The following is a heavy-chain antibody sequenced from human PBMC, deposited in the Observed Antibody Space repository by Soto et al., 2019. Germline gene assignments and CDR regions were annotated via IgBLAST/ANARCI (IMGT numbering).Heavy chain of an antibody. CDR1: GFTFSSYT. CDR3: ARDATVTYYYYGMDV. J-gene: IGHJ6*02. D-gene: IGHD4-4*01. V-gene: IGHV3-21*01. Sequence: GGSLRLSCAASGFTFSSYTMSWVRQAPGKGLEWVSSISSSSSYIYYADSVKGRFTISRDNAKNSLYLQMNSLRAEDTAVYYCARDATVTYYYYGMDVWGQGTTVTVSS. CDR2: ISSSSSYI.